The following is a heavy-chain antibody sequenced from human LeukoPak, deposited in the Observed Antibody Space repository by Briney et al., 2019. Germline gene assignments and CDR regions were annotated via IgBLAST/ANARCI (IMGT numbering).Heavy chain of an antibody. J-gene: IGHJ4*02. CDR1: GYTFTSYG. D-gene: IGHD3-10*01. CDR3: ARDSSPLLWFGELSDY. CDR2: ISAYNGNT. V-gene: IGHV1-18*01. Sequence: ASVKVSCKASGYTFTSYGISWVRQAPGQGLEWMGWISAYNGNTNYAQKLQGRVTMTTDTSTSTAYMELRSLRSDDTAVYYCARDSSPLLWFGELSDYWGQGTLVTVSS.